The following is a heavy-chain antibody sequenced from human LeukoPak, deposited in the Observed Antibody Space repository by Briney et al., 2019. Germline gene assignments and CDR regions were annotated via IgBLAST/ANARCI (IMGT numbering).Heavy chain of an antibody. CDR3: ARDRESGWYGIDY. V-gene: IGHV4-39*07. Sequence: SETLSLTCTVSGGSISSSSYYWGWIRQPPGKGLEWIGSIYYSGSTYYNPSLKSRVTISVDTSKNQFSLKLSSVTAADTAVYYCARDRESGWYGIDYWGQGTLVTVSS. CDR1: GGSISSSSYY. D-gene: IGHD6-19*01. J-gene: IGHJ4*02. CDR2: IYYSGST.